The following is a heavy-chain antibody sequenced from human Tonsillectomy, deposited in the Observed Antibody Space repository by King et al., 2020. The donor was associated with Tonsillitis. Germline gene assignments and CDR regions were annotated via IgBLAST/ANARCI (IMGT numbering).Heavy chain of an antibody. D-gene: IGHD2-2*01. J-gene: IGHJ5*02. CDR2: INPSGGTT. CDR3: ARDRPCSSASCYGGSWFDP. CDR1: GYTFTSYY. V-gene: IGHV1-46*01. Sequence: QLVQSGAEVKKPGASVKVSCKASGYTFTSYYMHWVRQAPGQGLEWMGMINPSGGTTSYAQKFQGRVTMTRDTSTNTVYMELSSLRSEDTAVYYCARDRPCSSASCYGGSWFDPWGQEPWSPSAQ.